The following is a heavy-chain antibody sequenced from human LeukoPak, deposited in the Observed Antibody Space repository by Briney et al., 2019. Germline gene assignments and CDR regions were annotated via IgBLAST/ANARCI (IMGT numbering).Heavy chain of an antibody. CDR1: GFTFSSYA. D-gene: IGHD2-8*02. J-gene: IGHJ3*01. CDR2: ISGSGGST. Sequence: PGGSLRLSCAASGFTFSSYAMSWVRQAPGKGLEWVSAISGSGGSTYYADSVKGRFTISRDNSKNTLYLQMNSLRAEDTAVYYCAKAPGSGGKYGKYAFDVWGQGTMVTVSS. CDR3: AKAPGSGGKYGKYAFDV. V-gene: IGHV3-23*01.